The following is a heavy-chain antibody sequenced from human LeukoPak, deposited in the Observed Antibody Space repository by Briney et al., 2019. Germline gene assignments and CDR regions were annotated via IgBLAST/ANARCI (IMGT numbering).Heavy chain of an antibody. CDR2: ISRSGSST. V-gene: IGHV3-23*01. CDR1: GFTFSAYA. Sequence: GGSLRLSCAASGFTFSAYAMSWVRQAPGKGLEWVSAISRSGSSTDYADSVKGRFTISRDNSKNTLYLQMNGLRPEDTAVYYCAKGGDILTGYYLYWYFDLWGRGTLVTVSS. CDR3: AKGGDILTGYYLYWYFDL. D-gene: IGHD3-9*01. J-gene: IGHJ2*01.